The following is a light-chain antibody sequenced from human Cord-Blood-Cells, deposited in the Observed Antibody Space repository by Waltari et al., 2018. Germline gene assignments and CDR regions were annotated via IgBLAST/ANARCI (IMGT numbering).Light chain of an antibody. Sequence: QSALTQPASVSGSPGQSITISCTGTSSDVGSYNLVSWYQQHPGKAPKLMIYEGSKRTPGVSNRISCSKSGNTASLTISGLQAEDEADYYCCSYAGSSTSVVFGGGTKLTVL. CDR2: EGS. CDR1: SSDVGSYNL. CDR3: CSYAGSSTSVV. V-gene: IGLV2-23*01. J-gene: IGLJ2*01.